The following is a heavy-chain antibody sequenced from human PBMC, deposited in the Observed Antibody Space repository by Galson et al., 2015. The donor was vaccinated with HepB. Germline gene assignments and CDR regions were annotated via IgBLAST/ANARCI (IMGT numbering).Heavy chain of an antibody. CDR2: ISAYNGNT. V-gene: IGHV1-18*01. CDR1: GYTFTSYG. J-gene: IGHJ4*02. D-gene: IGHD3-22*01. CDR3: ARGGDYYDSSGHFDY. Sequence: SVKVSCKASGYTFTSYGISWVRQAPGQGLEWMGWISAYNGNTNYAQKLQGRVTMTTDTSTSTAYMELRSLRSDDTAVYYCARGGDYYDSSGHFDYWGQGTLVTVSS.